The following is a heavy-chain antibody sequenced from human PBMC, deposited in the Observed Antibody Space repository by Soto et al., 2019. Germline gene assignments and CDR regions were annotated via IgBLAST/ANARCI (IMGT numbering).Heavy chain of an antibody. CDR3: VKVIDSSGWYYYDY. J-gene: IGHJ4*02. CDR2: ISSDGTRI. Sequence: PGGSLRLSCSASGFAFSSSYMHWVRQTPGKGLEYVSAISSDGTRIYYADSVKGRFTITRDNSKNTLYLQMISLRPGDTAVYFCVKVIDSSGWYYYDYWGQGVLVTVSS. V-gene: IGHV3-64D*06. CDR1: GFAFSSSY. D-gene: IGHD3-22*01.